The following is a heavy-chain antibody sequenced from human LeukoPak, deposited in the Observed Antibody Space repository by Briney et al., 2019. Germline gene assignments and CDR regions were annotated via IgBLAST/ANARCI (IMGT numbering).Heavy chain of an antibody. Sequence: SETLSLTCGVNGGSLSLNYWSWIRQAPGKGLEWIGEINQSGSTNYNPSLKSRVSISVDTSKNQFSLRVTSVTAADTGVYYCARLKATVSIHAYFDSWGQGTLVTVSS. CDR1: GGSLSLNY. V-gene: IGHV4-34*01. D-gene: IGHD4-17*01. J-gene: IGHJ4*02. CDR2: INQSGST. CDR3: ARLKATVSIHAYFDS.